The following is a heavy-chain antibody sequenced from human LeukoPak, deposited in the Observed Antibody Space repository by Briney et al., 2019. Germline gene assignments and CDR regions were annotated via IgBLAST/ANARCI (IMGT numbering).Heavy chain of an antibody. V-gene: IGHV1-46*01. CDR3: ATPPAHSGYDIYFQH. J-gene: IGHJ1*01. CDR1: GYTFTSYY. Sequence: ASVKVSCKASGYTFTSYYMHWVRQAPGQGLEWMGIINPSGGSTSYAQKFQGRVTMTRDTSTSTVYMELSSLRSDDTAVYYCATPPAHSGYDIYFQHWGQGTLVTVSS. CDR2: INPSGGST. D-gene: IGHD5-12*01.